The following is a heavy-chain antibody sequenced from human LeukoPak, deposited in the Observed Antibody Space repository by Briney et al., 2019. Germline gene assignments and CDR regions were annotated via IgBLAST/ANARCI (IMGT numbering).Heavy chain of an antibody. J-gene: IGHJ3*02. V-gene: IGHV4-59*08. CDR2: IYYSGST. CDR3: ARRNDFGI. CDR1: GGSIRSSY. Sequence: PSETPSLTCTVSGGSIRSSYWSWIRQPPGKGLEWIGSIYYSGSTNYNPSLKSRVTISIDTSKNQFTLKLTSVTAADTAVYYCARRNDFGIWGQGTMVTVSS.